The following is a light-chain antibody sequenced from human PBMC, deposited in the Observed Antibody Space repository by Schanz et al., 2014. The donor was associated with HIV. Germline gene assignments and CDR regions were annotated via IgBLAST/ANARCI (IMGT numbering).Light chain of an antibody. CDR3: AAWDDSLSGVYV. J-gene: IGLJ1*01. CDR2: EVS. CDR1: SSGVGIYNY. Sequence: QSALTQPRSVSGSPGQSVTISCTGASSGVGIYNYVSWYQQHPGKAPKLMIHEVSNRPSGVPDRFSGSKSGTSASLAISGLRSEDEADYYCAAWDDSLSGVYVFGTGTKLTVL. V-gene: IGLV2-11*01.